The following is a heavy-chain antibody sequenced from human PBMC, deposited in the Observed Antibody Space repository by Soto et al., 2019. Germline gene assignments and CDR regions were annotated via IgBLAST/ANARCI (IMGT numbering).Heavy chain of an antibody. V-gene: IGHV4-34*01. CDR1: GGSFSGYY. CDR3: ARAPNYYGSGSYHWFDP. Sequence: PSETLSLTCAVYGGSFSGYYWSWIRQPPGKGLEWIGEINHSGSTNYNPSLKSRDTISVDTSKNQFSLKLSSVTAADTAVYYCARAPNYYGSGSYHWFDPWGQGTLVTVS. D-gene: IGHD3-10*01. J-gene: IGHJ5*02. CDR2: INHSGST.